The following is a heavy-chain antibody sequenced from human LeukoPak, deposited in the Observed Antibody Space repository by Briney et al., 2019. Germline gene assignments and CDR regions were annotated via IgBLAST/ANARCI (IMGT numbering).Heavy chain of an antibody. CDR3: TTSAASLGYCRDPGCSIGYYYYMDI. CDR1: GFTFSSYA. V-gene: IGHV3-30-3*01. CDR2: ISYDGSNK. Sequence: GGSLRLSCAASGFTFSSYAMHWVRQAPDKGLEWVAVISYDGSNKYYADSVKGRFTISRDNSKNTLYLQMNSLKTEDTGVYYCTTSAASLGYCRDPGCSIGYYYYMDIWGKGTTVTVSS. D-gene: IGHD2-15*01. J-gene: IGHJ6*03.